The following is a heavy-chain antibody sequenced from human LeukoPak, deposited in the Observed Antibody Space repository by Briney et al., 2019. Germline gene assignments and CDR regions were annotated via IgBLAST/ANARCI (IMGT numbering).Heavy chain of an antibody. CDR1: GYSFTTYW. CDR2: IYPDDSDT. D-gene: IGHD6-13*01. CDR3: ARVITAVSFYMDV. J-gene: IGHJ6*03. V-gene: IGHV5-51*01. Sequence: GESLKISCETSGYSFTTYWIGWVRQMPGTGLEWVGAIYPDDSDTSYSPSFQGQVTISADKSISTAYLQWSSLKASDTAMYYCARVITAVSFYMDVWGKGTTVTVSS.